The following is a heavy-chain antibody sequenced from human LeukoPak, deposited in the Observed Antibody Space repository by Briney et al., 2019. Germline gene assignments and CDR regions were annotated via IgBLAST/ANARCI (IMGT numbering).Heavy chain of an antibody. V-gene: IGHV4-34*01. Sequence: SETLSLTCAVCGGSFSGYYWSWIRQPPGKGLEWIGEINHSGRTNYNPSLKSRVTISVDTSKNQFSLKLSSVTAADTAVYYCARGVWLRFFDYWGQGTLVTVSS. CDR1: GGSFSGYY. CDR3: ARGVWLRFFDY. D-gene: IGHD5-12*01. J-gene: IGHJ4*02. CDR2: INHSGRT.